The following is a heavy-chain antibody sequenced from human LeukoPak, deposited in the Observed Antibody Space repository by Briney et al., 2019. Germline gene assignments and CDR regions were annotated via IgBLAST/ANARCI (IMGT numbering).Heavy chain of an antibody. D-gene: IGHD3-16*01. V-gene: IGHV1-8*01. CDR1: GYTFTSYD. J-gene: IGHJ5*02. CDR3: ARVKLRLGEGFDP. Sequence: GASVKVSCKASGYTFTSYDINWVRQATGQGLEWMGWMNPNSGDTGYAQKFQGRVTMTRNTSISTAYMELSSLRSEDTAVYYCARVKLRLGEGFDPWGQGTLVTVSS. CDR2: MNPNSGDT.